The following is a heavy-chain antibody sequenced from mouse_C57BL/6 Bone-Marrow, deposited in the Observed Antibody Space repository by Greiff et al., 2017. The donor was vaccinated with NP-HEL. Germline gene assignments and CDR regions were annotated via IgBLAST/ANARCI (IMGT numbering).Heavy chain of an antibody. V-gene: IGHV14-1*01. D-gene: IGHD1-1*02. J-gene: IGHJ2*01. Sequence: EVQLQQSGAELVRPGASVKLSCTPSGFNIKAYYMHWVKQRPEQGLEWIGRIDPEDGDTEYAPKFQGKATMTADTSSNTAYLQLSSLTSEDTAVYYCTYGPPYYFDYWGQGTTLTVSS. CDR3: TYGPPYYFDY. CDR1: GFNIKAYY. CDR2: IDPEDGDT.